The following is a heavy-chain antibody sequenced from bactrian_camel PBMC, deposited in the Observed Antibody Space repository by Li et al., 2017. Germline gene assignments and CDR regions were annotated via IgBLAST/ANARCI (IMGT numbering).Heavy chain of an antibody. CDR3: TKHVAYSGAHY. CDR1: GYTGRRCS. Sequence: HVQLVESGGGSVQAGGSLRLSCAASGYTGRRCSLGWFRQAPGKEREGVAAIYTGGGSTYYADSVKGRFTISQDNAKNTVYLQLNSLKAEDTAMYYCTKHVAYSGAHYWGQGTQVTVS. D-gene: IGHD2*01. CDR2: IYTGGGST. J-gene: IGHJ4*01. V-gene: IGHV3S1*01.